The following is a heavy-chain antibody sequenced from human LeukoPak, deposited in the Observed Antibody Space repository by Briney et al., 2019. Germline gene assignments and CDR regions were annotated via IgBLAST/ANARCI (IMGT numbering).Heavy chain of an antibody. CDR3: ARWAYDFWSGLAAFDI. Sequence: GGSLRLSCAASGFTFSSYGMHWVRQAPGKGLEWVAVISYDGSNKYYADSVKGRFTISRDNSKNTLYLQMNSLRAEDTAVYYCARWAYDFWSGLAAFDIWGQGTMVTVSS. CDR1: GFTFSSYG. V-gene: IGHV3-30*03. D-gene: IGHD3-3*01. J-gene: IGHJ3*02. CDR2: ISYDGSNK.